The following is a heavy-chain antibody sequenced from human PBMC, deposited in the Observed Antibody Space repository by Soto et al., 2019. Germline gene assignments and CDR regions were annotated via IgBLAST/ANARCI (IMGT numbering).Heavy chain of an antibody. CDR1: GYTFATDD. CDR3: ARSDGYNFNWLDS. V-gene: IGHV1-8*01. CDR2: MNPNNGNT. J-gene: IGHJ5*01. D-gene: IGHD2-21*01. Sequence: QVQLVQSGAEVKTPGASVKVSCKASGYTFATDDINWVRQAPGQGLEWMGWMNPNNGNTGYAQKFQGRLTMTRDTALSVTHMELGSLRNEYSAVYYCARSDGYNFNWLDSWGQGTLVTVSA.